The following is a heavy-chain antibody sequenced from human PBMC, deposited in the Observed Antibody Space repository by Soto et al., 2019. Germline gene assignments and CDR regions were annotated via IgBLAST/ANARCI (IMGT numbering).Heavy chain of an antibody. CDR1: GYTFTSYG. D-gene: IGHD3-10*01. Sequence: ASVKVSCKASGYTFTSYGISWVRQAPGQGLEWMGWISAYNGNTNYAQKLQGRVTMTTDTSTSTAYMELRSLRSDDTAVYYCAREDTMVRGVIITPAYYYGMDGWGQGTTFTVAS. CDR3: AREDTMVRGVIITPAYYYGMDG. J-gene: IGHJ6*02. CDR2: ISAYNGNT. V-gene: IGHV1-18*01.